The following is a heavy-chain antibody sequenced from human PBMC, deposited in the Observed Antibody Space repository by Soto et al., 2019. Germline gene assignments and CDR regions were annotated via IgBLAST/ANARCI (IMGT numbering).Heavy chain of an antibody. CDR3: ASESYGGEFDY. J-gene: IGHJ4*02. Sequence: ASVKVSCQAFGYPFTNYSMHLVGQAPGQRLEWMGWINAGNGNTKYSQKFQGRVTITRDTSASTAYMELSSLRSEDTAVYYCASESYGGEFDYWGQGTLVTVSS. D-gene: IGHD4-17*01. CDR2: INAGNGNT. CDR1: GYPFTNYS. V-gene: IGHV1-3*01.